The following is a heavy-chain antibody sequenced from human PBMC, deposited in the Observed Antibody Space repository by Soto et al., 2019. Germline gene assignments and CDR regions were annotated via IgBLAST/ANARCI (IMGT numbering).Heavy chain of an antibody. CDR1: GGTFSSYA. CDR3: ATSGNDYGDYVCLDY. Sequence: SVKVSCKASGGTFSSYAISWVRQAPGQGLEWMGGIIPIFGTANYAQKFQGRVTMTADESTSTAYMELSSLRSEDTAVYYCATSGNDYGDYVCLDYWGQGTLVTVSS. V-gene: IGHV1-69*13. D-gene: IGHD4-17*01. CDR2: IIPIFGTA. J-gene: IGHJ4*02.